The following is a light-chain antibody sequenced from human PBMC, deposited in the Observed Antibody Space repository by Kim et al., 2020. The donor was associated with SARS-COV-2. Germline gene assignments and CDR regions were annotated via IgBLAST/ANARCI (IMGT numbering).Light chain of an antibody. Sequence: SASLGERVTMTCRASQDISSLLAWYQQKSGKVPKVLIYAASSLRSGGPSRFSGSGSGTGFTLTISNLQPEDFATYYCQQSNSLPRTFGQGTKLEI. CDR1: QDISSL. J-gene: IGKJ2*01. CDR2: AAS. V-gene: IGKV1-12*01. CDR3: QQSNSLPRT.